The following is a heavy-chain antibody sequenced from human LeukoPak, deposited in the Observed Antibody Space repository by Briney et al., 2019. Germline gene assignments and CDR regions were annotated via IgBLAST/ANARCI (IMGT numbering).Heavy chain of an antibody. V-gene: IGHV3-23*01. D-gene: IGHD3-10*02. J-gene: IGHJ4*02. CDR3: EKLGVRGVITPIDY. CDR1: GFTFSSYA. CDR2: ISGSGGST. Sequence: GGSLRLSCAASGFTFSSYAMSWVRQAPGKGLEWVSAISGSGGSTYYADSVKGRFTISRDNSKNTLYLQMNILRAEDTAVYYCEKLGVRGVITPIDYWGQGTLVTVSS.